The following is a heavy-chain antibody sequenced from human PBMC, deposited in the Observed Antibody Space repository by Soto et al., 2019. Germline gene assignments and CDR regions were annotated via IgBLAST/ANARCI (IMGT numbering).Heavy chain of an antibody. CDR3: TTDDSSGYYYYYYGMDV. CDR1: GYSFTSYW. CDR2: IYPGDSDT. Sequence: GESLKISCKGSGYSFTSYWIGWVRQMPGKGLEWMGIIYPGDSDTRYSPSFQGQVTISADKSISTAYLQWSSLKASDTAVYYCTTDDSSGYYYYYYGMDVWGQGTTVTVSS. J-gene: IGHJ6*02. D-gene: IGHD3-22*01. V-gene: IGHV5-51*01.